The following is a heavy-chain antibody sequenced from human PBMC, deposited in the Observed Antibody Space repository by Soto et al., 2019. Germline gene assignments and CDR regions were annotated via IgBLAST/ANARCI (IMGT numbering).Heavy chain of an antibody. J-gene: IGHJ6*03. Sequence: QVQLVQSGAEAQKPAASVKVSCKASAYTFTSYDINWVRQATGQGLEWMGWMNPNSGNTGCAQKFQGRVTMTVNNSISTASMELSSLRSEDTAVYYCARRGGGFVEWLPYYYYYYMDVWGKGTTVTVSS. CDR3: ARRGGGFVEWLPYYYYYYMDV. V-gene: IGHV1-8*01. CDR1: AYTFTSYD. CDR2: MNPNSGNT. D-gene: IGHD3-3*01.